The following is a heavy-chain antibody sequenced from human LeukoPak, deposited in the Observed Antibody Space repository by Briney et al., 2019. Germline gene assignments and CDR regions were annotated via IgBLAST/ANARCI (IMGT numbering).Heavy chain of an antibody. CDR2: ISAYNGDT. D-gene: IGHD3-22*01. V-gene: IGHV1-18*01. CDR3: ARDPSNSSGYRIYFDY. CDR1: GYTFSNYG. J-gene: IGHJ4*02. Sequence: ASVKVSCKASGYTFSNYGIGWVRQAPGQGLEWMGWISAYNGDTKYAQKFQGRVTMTTDTSASTAYMELRSLRSDDTAVYFCARDPSNSSGYRIYFDYWGQGTLVTVS.